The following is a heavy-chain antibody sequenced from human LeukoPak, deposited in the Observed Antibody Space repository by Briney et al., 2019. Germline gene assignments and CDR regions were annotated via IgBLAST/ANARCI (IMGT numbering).Heavy chain of an antibody. Sequence: PGGTLRLSCAASGFTFSSYGMSWVRQAPGKGLEWVSAISGSGGSTYYADSVKGRFTISRDNSKNTLYLQMNSLRAEDTAVYYCAKNSRSFDSYYYYMDVWGKGTTVTVSS. D-gene: IGHD5-12*01. V-gene: IGHV3-23*01. J-gene: IGHJ6*03. CDR3: AKNSRSFDSYYYYMDV. CDR2: ISGSGGST. CDR1: GFTFSSYG.